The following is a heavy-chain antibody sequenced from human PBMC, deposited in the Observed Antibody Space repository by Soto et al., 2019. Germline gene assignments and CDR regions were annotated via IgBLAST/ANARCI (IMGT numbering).Heavy chain of an antibody. Sequence: GGSLRLSCTCSGFNFGDYAMSWSRQAPGKGLEWVGVIRSKAYGETADYAATVKGRFTIYRDDSKSTAYLQMSSLQTGDTGVYYCTKYTYTSRYSYFGMDVWGHGTTVTVSS. CDR3: TKYTYTSRYSYFGMDV. D-gene: IGHD2-15*01. V-gene: IGHV3-49*03. CDR2: IRSKAYGETA. CDR1: GFNFGDYA. J-gene: IGHJ6*02.